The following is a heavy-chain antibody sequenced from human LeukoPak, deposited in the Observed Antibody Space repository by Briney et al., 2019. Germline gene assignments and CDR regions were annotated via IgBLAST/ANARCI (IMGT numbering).Heavy chain of an antibody. Sequence: GGSLRLSCAASGFTFSSYGMHWVRQAPGKGLEWVAVIWYDGSNKYYADSVKGRFTISRDNSKNTLYLQMNSLRAEDTAVYYCARDKGYCSGGSCHHFDYWGQETLVTVSS. D-gene: IGHD2-15*01. J-gene: IGHJ4*02. CDR2: IWYDGSNK. V-gene: IGHV3-33*01. CDR3: ARDKGYCSGGSCHHFDY. CDR1: GFTFSSYG.